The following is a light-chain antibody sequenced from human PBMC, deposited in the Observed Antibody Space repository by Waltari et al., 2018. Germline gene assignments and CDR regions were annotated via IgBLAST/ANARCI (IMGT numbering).Light chain of an antibody. V-gene: IGKV4-1*01. CDR1: QSVLSSSNNKNY. CDR2: WAS. J-gene: IGKJ1*01. Sequence: DIVMTQSPDSLAVSMGERATINCKSSQSVLSSSNNKNYLAWYQQKPGQPPKLLIYWASTRESGVPDRFSGSGSGTDFTLTISSLQAEDVAVYYCQQYYSTLWTFGQGTKVEIK. CDR3: QQYYSTLWT.